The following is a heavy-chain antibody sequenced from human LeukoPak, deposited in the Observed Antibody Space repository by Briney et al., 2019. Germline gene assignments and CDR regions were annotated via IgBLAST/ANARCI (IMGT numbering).Heavy chain of an antibody. CDR2: IYYSGST. Sequence: SETLSLTCTVSGGSISSSSYYWGWIRQPPGKRLEWIGTIYYSGSTYYNPSLKSRLTISVDTSKSQFSLKLSSVTAADTAVYYCARRDTSKYYFDYWGQGTLVTVSS. J-gene: IGHJ4*02. D-gene: IGHD5-18*01. CDR1: GGSISSSSYY. V-gene: IGHV4-39*01. CDR3: ARRDTSKYYFDY.